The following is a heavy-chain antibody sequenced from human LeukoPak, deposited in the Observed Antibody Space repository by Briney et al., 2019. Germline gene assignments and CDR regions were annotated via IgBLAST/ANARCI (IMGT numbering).Heavy chain of an antibody. Sequence: GESLKISCAASGFTFNSFGMNWVRQAPGKGLEWVSYISSTSGTIYYADSVKGRFTISRDSARTSLYLQMNSLRAEDTAVYYCARDLAAGILWFDPWGQGILVTVSS. D-gene: IGHD6-13*01. V-gene: IGHV3-48*01. CDR3: ARDLAAGILWFDP. CDR2: ISSTSGTI. CDR1: GFTFNSFG. J-gene: IGHJ5*02.